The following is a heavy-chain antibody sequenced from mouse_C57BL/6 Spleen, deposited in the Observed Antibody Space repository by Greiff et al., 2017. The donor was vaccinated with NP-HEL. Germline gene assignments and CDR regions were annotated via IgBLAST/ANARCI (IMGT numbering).Heavy chain of an antibody. V-gene: IGHV1-22*01. CDR1: GYTFTDYN. D-gene: IGHD3-2*02. J-gene: IGHJ2*01. CDR2: INPNNGGT. Sequence: EVQLQQSGPELVKPGASVKMSCKASGYTFTDYNMHWVKQSHGKSLEWIGYINPNNGGTSYNQKFKGKATLTVNKSSSTAYMELRSLTSEDSAVYYCARWGPDSSGYFDYWGQGTTLTVSS. CDR3: ARWGPDSSGYFDY.